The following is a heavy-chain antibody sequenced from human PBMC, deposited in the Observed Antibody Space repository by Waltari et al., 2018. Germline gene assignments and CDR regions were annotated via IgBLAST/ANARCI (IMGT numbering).Heavy chain of an antibody. CDR3: AKGIRNSGSYYFDY. D-gene: IGHD1-26*01. J-gene: IGHJ4*02. CDR1: GFTFSSYG. CDR2: ISYDGSNK. V-gene: IGHV3-30*18. Sequence: QVQLVESGGGVVQPGRSLRLSCAASGFTFSSYGMHWVRPAPGKGLEWVAVISYDGSNKYYADSVKGRFTISRDNSKNTLYLQMNSLRAEDTAVYYCAKGIRNSGSYYFDYWGQGTLVTVSS.